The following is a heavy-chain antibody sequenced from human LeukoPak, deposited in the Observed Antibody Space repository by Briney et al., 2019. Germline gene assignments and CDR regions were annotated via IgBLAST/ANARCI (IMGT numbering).Heavy chain of an antibody. Sequence: GGSLRLSCAASGFTFSSHSMNWVRRAPGKGLEWVSYISSSSRTIRYADSVKGRFTISRDNAKNSLSLQMNSLRAEDTAVYYCAREYSSSWHATGLDYWGQGTLVTVSS. CDR1: GFTFSSHS. J-gene: IGHJ4*02. D-gene: IGHD6-13*01. CDR3: AREYSSSWHATGLDY. CDR2: ISSSSRTI. V-gene: IGHV3-48*04.